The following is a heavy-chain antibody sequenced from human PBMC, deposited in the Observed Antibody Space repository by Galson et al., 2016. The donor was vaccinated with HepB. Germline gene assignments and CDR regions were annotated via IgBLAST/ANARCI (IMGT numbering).Heavy chain of an antibody. D-gene: IGHD2-21*01. V-gene: IGHV3-30*03. CDR1: GFTFTTHG. Sequence: LRLSCAASGFTFTTHGMHWVRQAPGKGLEWVAVISYDGSNKYYADSVKGRFTISRDTSKNTLYLQMNSLRDEDTALYYCARGLDSWGQGTMVTVSS. CDR2: ISYDGSNK. CDR3: ARGLDS. J-gene: IGHJ3*01.